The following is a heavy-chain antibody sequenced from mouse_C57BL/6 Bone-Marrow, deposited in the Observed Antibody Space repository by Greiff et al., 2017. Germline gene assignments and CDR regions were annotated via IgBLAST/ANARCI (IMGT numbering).Heavy chain of an antibody. V-gene: IGHV1-81*01. D-gene: IGHD2-4*01. J-gene: IGHJ2*01. Sequence: QVHVKQSGAELARPGASVKLSCKASGYTFTSYGISWVKQRTGQGLEWIGEIYPRSGNTYYNEKFKGTATLTADKASSTAYMELRSLTSEDSAVYFCARGLIYYDYDGDFDYWGQGTTLTVSS. CDR1: GYTFTSYG. CDR2: IYPRSGNT. CDR3: ARGLIYYDYDGDFDY.